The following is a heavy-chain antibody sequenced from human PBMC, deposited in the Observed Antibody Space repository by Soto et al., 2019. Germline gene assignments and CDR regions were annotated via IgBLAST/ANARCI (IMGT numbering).Heavy chain of an antibody. CDR1: GGSISFYY. V-gene: IGHV4-4*07. CDR2: MYTSGRT. J-gene: IGHJ4*02. Sequence: QVQLQESGPGLVKPSETLSLTCSVSGGSISFYYWNWIRQPAGKGLEWIGRMYTSGRTKYNPSLKSRVTMSVDMSKNELSLRLSSVTAADTAMYYCARSYYDNSGLLGNWGQGTLVTVSS. CDR3: ARSYYDNSGLLGN. D-gene: IGHD3-22*01.